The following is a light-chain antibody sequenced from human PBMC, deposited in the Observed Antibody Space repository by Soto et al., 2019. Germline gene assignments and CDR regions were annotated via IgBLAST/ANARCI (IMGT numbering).Light chain of an antibody. V-gene: IGLV1-47*02. CDR2: SNN. CDR1: SSNIGSNY. J-gene: IGLJ3*02. Sequence: QPVLTQPASASGTPGQTVTISCSGSSSNIGSNYLYWYHQLPGTDTQLLIYSNNQRPSGVPARFSGSKSGTSASLAITGLRYEDEADYYCAAWDDNLSCWVFGGGTKLTVL. CDR3: AAWDDNLSCWV.